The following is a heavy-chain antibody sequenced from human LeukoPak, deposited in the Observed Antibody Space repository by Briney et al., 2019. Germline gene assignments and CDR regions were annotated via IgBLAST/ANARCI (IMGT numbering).Heavy chain of an antibody. CDR3: ARTVAAHTNWFDP. D-gene: IGHD6-19*01. CDR2: ISAYNGNT. V-gene: IGHV1-18*01. Sequence: GESLKISCKGSGYSFTSYGISWVRQAPGQGLEWMGWISAYNGNTNYAQKLQGRVTMTTDTSTSTAYMELRSLRSDDTAVYYCARTVAAHTNWFDPWGQGTLVTVSS. J-gene: IGHJ5*02. CDR1: GYSFTSYG.